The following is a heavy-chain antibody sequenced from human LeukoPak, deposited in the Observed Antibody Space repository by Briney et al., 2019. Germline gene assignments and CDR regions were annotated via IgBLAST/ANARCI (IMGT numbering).Heavy chain of an antibody. J-gene: IGHJ3*02. CDR3: AYHGGGTIRLGAFDI. CDR1: GFTFSRYS. Sequence: GGSLRLSCAASGFTFSRYSMNWVRQAPGKGLEWVSSISISSNYIYYTDSVKGRFTNSRDNSKNTLYLQMSSLRAEDTAVYYCAYHGGGTIRLGAFDIWGQGTMVTVSS. V-gene: IGHV3-21*04. CDR2: ISISSNYI. D-gene: IGHD3-3*01.